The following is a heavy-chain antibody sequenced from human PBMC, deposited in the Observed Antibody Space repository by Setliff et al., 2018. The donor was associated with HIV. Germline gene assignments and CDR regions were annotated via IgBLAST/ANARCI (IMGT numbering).Heavy chain of an antibody. V-gene: IGHV1-69*06. CDR1: GDTFNSEV. CDR2: ILPMSGTT. CDR3: AKADPRTTLGFCSGGSCYTGQFFYAMDV. D-gene: IGHD2-15*01. Sequence: SVKVSCKASGDTFNSEVITWVRQAPGQGLEWMGGILPMSGTTKYAEKFQGRLTITSDKSTNSVYMEMTSLRSEDTAVYYCAKADPRTTLGFCSGGSCYTGQFFYAMDVWGQGTTVTVSS. J-gene: IGHJ6*02.